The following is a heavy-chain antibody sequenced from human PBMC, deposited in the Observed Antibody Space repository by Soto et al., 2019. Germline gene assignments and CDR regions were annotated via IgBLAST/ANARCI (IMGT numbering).Heavy chain of an antibody. D-gene: IGHD5-12*01. J-gene: IGHJ4*02. V-gene: IGHV1-69*04. CDR2: IIPILGIA. CDR3: VRDSPIGSTYSGYDGIDY. Sequence: SVKVSCKASGGTFSSYTISWVRQAPGQGLEWMGRIIPILGIANYAQKFQGRVTITADKSTSTAYMELNSLRSEDTAVYYCVRDSPIGSTYSGYDGIDYWGQGTLVTVSS. CDR1: GGTFSSYT.